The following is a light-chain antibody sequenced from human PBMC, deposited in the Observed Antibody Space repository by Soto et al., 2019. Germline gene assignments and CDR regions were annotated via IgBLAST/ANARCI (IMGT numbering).Light chain of an antibody. CDR2: GAS. CDR1: QSVSSNF. J-gene: IGKJ1*01. Sequence: EIVLTQSPGTLSLSPGERATLSCRASQSVSSNFLAWYQQKPGQAPRLLIYGASIRATGIPDRFSGSGSGTDFTLSISRLEPEDFAVYYCQQYGISPPWASRQGTKWEIK. CDR3: QQYGISPPWA. V-gene: IGKV3-20*01.